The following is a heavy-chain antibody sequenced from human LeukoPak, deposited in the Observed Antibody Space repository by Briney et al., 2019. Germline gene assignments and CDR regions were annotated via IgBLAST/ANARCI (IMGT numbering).Heavy chain of an antibody. J-gene: IGHJ4*02. CDR3: ARVVPPLYYFDY. V-gene: IGHV3-7*01. D-gene: IGHD3-10*01. Sequence: GGSLRLSCAASGFTFSSSWMSWVRQAPGRGRVWVANIKQDGSEKYYVDSVKGRFTISRDNAKNSLYLQMNSLRAEDTAVYFCARVVPPLYYFDYWGQGTLVTVSS. CDR2: IKQDGSEK. CDR1: GFTFSSSW.